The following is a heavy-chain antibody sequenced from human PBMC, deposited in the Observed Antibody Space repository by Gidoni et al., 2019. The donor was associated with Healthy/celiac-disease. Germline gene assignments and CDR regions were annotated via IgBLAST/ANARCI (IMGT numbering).Heavy chain of an antibody. D-gene: IGHD1-26*01. J-gene: IGHJ4*02. CDR1: GGSISSSSYY. Sequence: QLQLQESGPGLVKPSETLSLTCTVSGGSISSSSYYWGWIRQPPGKGLEWIGSIYYSGSTYYNPSLKSRVTISVDTSKNQFSLKLSSVTAADTAVYYCARESGSVGAGDFDYWGQGTLVTVSS. CDR2: IYYSGST. V-gene: IGHV4-39*02. CDR3: ARESGSVGAGDFDY.